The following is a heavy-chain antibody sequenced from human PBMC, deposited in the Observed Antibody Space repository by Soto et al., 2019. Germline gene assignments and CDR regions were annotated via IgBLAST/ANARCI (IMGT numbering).Heavy chain of an antibody. J-gene: IGHJ6*03. Sequence: QVQLQESGPGLVKPSETLSLTCTVSDDSISNYYWSWIRQPPGKELEWIGYIVSSGNTYYNPSLKSRVAISVDTYKYHYSLKLSPVTAADTAAYYCARRGRGYDHYNMDVWDKGTTVTVSS. CDR2: IVSSGNT. CDR1: DDSISNYY. V-gene: IGHV4-59*08. CDR3: ARRGRGYDHYNMDV. D-gene: IGHD3-10*01.